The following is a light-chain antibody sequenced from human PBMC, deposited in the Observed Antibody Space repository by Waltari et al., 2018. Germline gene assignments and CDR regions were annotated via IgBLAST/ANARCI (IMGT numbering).Light chain of an antibody. CDR3: SSYTRITTFD. J-gene: IGLJ1*01. V-gene: IGLV2-14*01. CDR1: SRDVGAYNS. CDR2: GVS. Sequence: QSALTQPASVSGSPGQSFTISCTGTSRDVGAYNSVSWSQQHPGQAPKRLISGVSKRPSWLLNRFPGEKSGNTASRTISGLQAEDDADYYCSSYTRITTFDFGTGTKVTVL.